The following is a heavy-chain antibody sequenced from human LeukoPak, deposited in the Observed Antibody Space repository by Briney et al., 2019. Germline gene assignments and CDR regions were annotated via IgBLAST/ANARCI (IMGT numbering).Heavy chain of an antibody. CDR2: IIPIFGTA. CDR3: AREVSSGPYFDY. Sequence: SVKVSCKASGGTFSSYAISWVRQAPGQGLEWMGGIIPIFGTANYAQKFQGRVTITTDESTSTAYMELSSLRSEDTAVYYCAREVSSGPYFDYWGQGTLVTVSS. CDR1: GGTFSSYA. D-gene: IGHD6-19*01. J-gene: IGHJ4*02. V-gene: IGHV1-69*05.